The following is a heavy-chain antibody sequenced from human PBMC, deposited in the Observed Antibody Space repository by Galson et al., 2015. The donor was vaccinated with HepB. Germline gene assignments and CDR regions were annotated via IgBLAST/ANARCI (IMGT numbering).Heavy chain of an antibody. D-gene: IGHD3-3*01. CDR1: GFSLSTSGVG. CDR2: IYWDDDK. Sequence: PALVKPTQTLTLTCTFSGFSLSTSGVGVGWIRQPPGKALEWLALIYWDDDKRYSPSLKSRLTITKDTSKNQVVLTMTNMDPVDTATYYCAHCRGVKVVPAAIRPDFWSGYYGYWGQGTLVTVSS. CDR3: AHCRGVKVVPAAIRPDFWSGYYGY. J-gene: IGHJ4*02. V-gene: IGHV2-5*02.